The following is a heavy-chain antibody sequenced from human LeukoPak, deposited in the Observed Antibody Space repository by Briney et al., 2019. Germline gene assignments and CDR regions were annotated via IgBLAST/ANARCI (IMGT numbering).Heavy chain of an antibody. J-gene: IGHJ4*02. Sequence: PGGSLRLSCAASGFTFSNYGMHWVRHAPGKGLEWVAVIWYDGSNKYYADSVKGRFTISRDNSKNTLYLQMNSLRAEDTAVYYCARAGDYGGNSGVYWGQGTLVTVSS. D-gene: IGHD4-23*01. CDR1: GFTFSNYG. V-gene: IGHV3-33*01. CDR2: IWYDGSNK. CDR3: ARAGDYGGNSGVY.